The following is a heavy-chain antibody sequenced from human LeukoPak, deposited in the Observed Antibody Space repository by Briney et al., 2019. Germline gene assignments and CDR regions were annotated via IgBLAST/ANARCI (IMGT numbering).Heavy chain of an antibody. CDR1: GGSFSGYY. V-gene: IGHV4-34*01. Sequence: SETLSLTCAVYGGSFSGYYWSWIRQPPGKGLEWIGEINHSGSTNYNPSLKSRVTISVDTSKNQISLKLSSVTAADTAVYYCARAQLVPAAVYYFDYWGQGTLVTVSS. CDR3: ARAQLVPAAVYYFDY. D-gene: IGHD2-2*01. CDR2: INHSGST. J-gene: IGHJ4*02.